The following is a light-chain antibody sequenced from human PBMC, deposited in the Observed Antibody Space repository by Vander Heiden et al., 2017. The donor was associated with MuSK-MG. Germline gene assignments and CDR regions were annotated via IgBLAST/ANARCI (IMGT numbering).Light chain of an antibody. CDR3: YCETDNYLGL. CDR2: KDA. Sequence: YELTQPSSVSVSPGQTARITCSGDVLGRKYARWFQQKPGQAPLLLIYKDAERPSGSPERFSGSSSGTTTTLTISGAKVEDEAEYYCYCETDNYLGLFGGGTNLTVL. J-gene: IGLJ2*01. CDR1: VLGRKY. V-gene: IGLV3-27*01.